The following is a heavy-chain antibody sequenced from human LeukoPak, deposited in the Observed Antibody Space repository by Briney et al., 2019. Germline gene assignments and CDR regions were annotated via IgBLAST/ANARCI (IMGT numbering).Heavy chain of an antibody. D-gene: IGHD3-22*01. CDR1: GGSVSSHTYY. V-gene: IGHV4-39*02. CDR3: ARDLWYYDSSVRGAFDI. J-gene: IGHJ3*02. CDR2: MHYIGSS. Sequence: PSETLSLTCTVSGGSVSSHTYYWGWIRQPPGKGLEWIGSMHYIGSSYYNPSLKSRVTISIDTSKNQFSLNLSSVTAADTAVYYCARDLWYYDSSVRGAFDIWGQGTMVTVSS.